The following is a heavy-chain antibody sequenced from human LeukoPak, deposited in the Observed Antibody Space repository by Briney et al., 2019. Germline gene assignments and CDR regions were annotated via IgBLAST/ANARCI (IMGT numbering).Heavy chain of an antibody. V-gene: IGHV4-39*07. CDR3: AREGANAFDI. CDR2: IYYSGST. CDR1: GGSISSSSYY. J-gene: IGHJ3*02. Sequence: SETPSLTCTVSGGSISSSSYYWGWIRQPPGKGLEWIGSIYYSGSTYYNPSLKSRVTISVDTSKNQFSLKLSSVTAADTAVYYCAREGANAFDIWGQGTMVTVSS. D-gene: IGHD3-16*01.